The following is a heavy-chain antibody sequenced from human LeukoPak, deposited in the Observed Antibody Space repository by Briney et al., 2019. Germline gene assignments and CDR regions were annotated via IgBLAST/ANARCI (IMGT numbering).Heavy chain of an antibody. CDR1: GFTFSSYA. V-gene: IGHV3-23*01. Sequence: PGGSLRLSCAASGFTFSSYAMTWVRQAPGKGLEWVSGISASGGSTYYAASVKGRFTVSRDKSRSTLSLQMDSLGAEDTAVYYCAIDQRTSSIKGAFDIWGQGTMVTVSS. J-gene: IGHJ3*02. CDR3: AIDQRTSSIKGAFDI. CDR2: ISASGGST. D-gene: IGHD2-2*01.